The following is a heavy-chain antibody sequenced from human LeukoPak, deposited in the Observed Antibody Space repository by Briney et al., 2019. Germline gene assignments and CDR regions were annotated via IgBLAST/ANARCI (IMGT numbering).Heavy chain of an antibody. Sequence: ASVKVSCKASGYTFTGYYMHWVRQAPGQGLEWMGWINPNSGGTNYAQKFQGRVTITADKSTSTAYMELSSLRSEDTAVYYCARTGNCSSTSCYSWVVGWFDPWGQGTLVTVSS. D-gene: IGHD2-2*01. V-gene: IGHV1-2*02. CDR2: INPNSGGT. CDR1: GYTFTGYY. CDR3: ARTGNCSSTSCYSWVVGWFDP. J-gene: IGHJ5*02.